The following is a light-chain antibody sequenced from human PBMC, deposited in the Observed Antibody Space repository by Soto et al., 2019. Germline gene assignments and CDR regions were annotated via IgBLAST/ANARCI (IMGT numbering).Light chain of an antibody. CDR3: QQYNNWWT. Sequence: EIVMTQSPATLSVSPGKRATLSCRARQSVSNNLAWYQKKPGQAPRLLIYGASTRATGIPARFSGGGSGTEFTLTISSLQSEDFAVYYCQQYNNWWTFGQGTRVEIK. CDR1: QSVSNN. J-gene: IGKJ1*01. CDR2: GAS. V-gene: IGKV3-15*01.